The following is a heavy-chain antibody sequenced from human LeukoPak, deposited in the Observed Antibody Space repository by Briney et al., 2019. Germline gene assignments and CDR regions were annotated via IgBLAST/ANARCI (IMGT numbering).Heavy chain of an antibody. CDR3: ARDRTGDLDY. V-gene: IGHV3-48*03. CDR1: GFTFGDYA. Sequence: PGGSLRLSCTASGFTFGDYAMSWVRQAPGKGLEWISYISSDGSYIYYADSVKGRFTISRDNAKNSVYLQMNSLRVEDTAVYYCARDRTGDLDYWGQGTLVSVSS. CDR2: ISSDGSYI. J-gene: IGHJ4*02. D-gene: IGHD3/OR15-3a*01.